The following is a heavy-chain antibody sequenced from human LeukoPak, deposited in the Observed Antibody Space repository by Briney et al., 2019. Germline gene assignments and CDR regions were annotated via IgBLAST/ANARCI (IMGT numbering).Heavy chain of an antibody. D-gene: IGHD3-9*01. Sequence: ASVKVSCKVSGYTLTELSMHWVRQAPGKGLEWVGGFDPEDGETIYAQKFQGRVTMTEDTSTDTAYMELSSLRSEDTAMYYCATGVLRYFDGSDYWGQGTLVTVSS. CDR2: FDPEDGET. V-gene: IGHV1-24*01. J-gene: IGHJ4*02. CDR1: GYTLTELS. CDR3: ATGVLRYFDGSDY.